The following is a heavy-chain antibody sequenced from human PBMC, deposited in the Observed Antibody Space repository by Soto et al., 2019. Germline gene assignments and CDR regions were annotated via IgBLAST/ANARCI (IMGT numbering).Heavy chain of an antibody. V-gene: IGHV3-48*01. Sequence: EVQLVESGGGLVQPGGSLRLSCAASGFTFSSYSMNWVRQAPGKGLEWVSYFSSSSSTVYNADSVKGRFTISRHNAKNSLYLQMNSLRAEDTAVYYCARDQRHPFVINWFDPWGQGTLVTVSS. CDR3: ARDQRHPFVINWFDP. CDR2: FSSSSSTV. CDR1: GFTFSSYS. D-gene: IGHD6-6*01. J-gene: IGHJ5*02.